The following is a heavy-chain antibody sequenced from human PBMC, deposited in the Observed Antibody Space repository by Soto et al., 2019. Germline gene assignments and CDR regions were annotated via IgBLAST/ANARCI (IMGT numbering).Heavy chain of an antibody. V-gene: IGHV4-31*03. J-gene: IGHJ4*02. Sequence: PSETLSLTCTVSGGSISSGGYLWGWVRQHPGKGLEWIGYIYYSGSTYYNPSLKSRVTISVDTSKNQFSLKLSSVTAADTAVYYCARSLWFGEYYYFDYWGQGTLVTVS. CDR2: IYYSGST. D-gene: IGHD3-10*01. CDR3: ARSLWFGEYYYFDY. CDR1: GGSISSGGYL.